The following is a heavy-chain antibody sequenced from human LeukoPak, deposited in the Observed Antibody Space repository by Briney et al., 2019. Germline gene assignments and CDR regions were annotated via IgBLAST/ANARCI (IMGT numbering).Heavy chain of an antibody. Sequence: GASVKVSCKASGYTFTSYGISWVRHAPGQGLEWMGWISAYNGNTNYAQKLQGRVTMTTDTSTSTAYMELRSLRSDDTAVCYCARGDRPPTGNWFDPWGQGTLVTVSS. D-gene: IGHD3-9*01. CDR3: ARGDRPPTGNWFDP. CDR2: ISAYNGNT. V-gene: IGHV1-18*01. CDR1: GYTFTSYG. J-gene: IGHJ5*02.